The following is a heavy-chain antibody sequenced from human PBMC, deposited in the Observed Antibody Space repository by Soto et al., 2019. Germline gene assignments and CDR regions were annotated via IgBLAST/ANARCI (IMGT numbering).Heavy chain of an antibody. CDR2: VKNSGRT. V-gene: IGHV4-39*01. J-gene: IGHJ4*02. CDR1: GRSISSSAYY. Sequence: SESLSLTCTVYGRSISSSAYYWGWIRQPPXNGLELKWIVKNSGRTDNTPYVKSRVTITIDTSKTQSSTQLSAVSAGDSAVNYCGRHRWGSGNYVGIFDSWGQGTLVTVSS. D-gene: IGHD3-10*01. CDR3: GRHRWGSGNYVGIFDS.